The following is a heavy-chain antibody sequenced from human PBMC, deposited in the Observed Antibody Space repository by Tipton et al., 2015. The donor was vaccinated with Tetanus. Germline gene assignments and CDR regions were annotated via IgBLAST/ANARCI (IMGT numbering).Heavy chain of an antibody. Sequence: TLSLTCAVSGGSISSSNWWSWVHQPPGKGLEWIGKIYHSGSTNYNPSLKSRVTLSVDKSKNQFSLKLSSVTAADTAVYYCGRWNYFGDAFDIWGQGTTVTVSS. CDR3: GRWNYFGDAFDI. J-gene: IGHJ3*02. V-gene: IGHV4-4*02. CDR1: GGSISSSNW. D-gene: IGHD1-7*01. CDR2: IYHSGST.